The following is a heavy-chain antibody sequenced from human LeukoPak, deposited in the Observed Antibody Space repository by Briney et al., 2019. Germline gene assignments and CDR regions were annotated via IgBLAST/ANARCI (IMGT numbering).Heavy chain of an antibody. CDR2: IIPIFGTA. D-gene: IGHD3-9*01. V-gene: IGHV1-69*01. Sequence: GSSVKVSCKASGGTFSSYAISSVRQAPGQGLEWMGGIIPIFGTANYAQKLQGRGTLTADESTSTAYMELSSLRSEDTAVYDCAREARYDQNFDYWGQGTLVTVSS. J-gene: IGHJ4*02. CDR3: AREARYDQNFDY. CDR1: GGTFSSYA.